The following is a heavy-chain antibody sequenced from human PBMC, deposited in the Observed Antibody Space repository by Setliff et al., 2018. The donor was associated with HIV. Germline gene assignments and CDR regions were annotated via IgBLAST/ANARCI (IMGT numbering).Heavy chain of an antibody. CDR3: ASQTGGRRAFEI. J-gene: IGHJ3*02. CDR2: IVPVFGIG. D-gene: IGHD3-16*01. CDR1: GGTFSTYA. Sequence: SVKVSCKASGGTFSTYAISWVRQAPGQGLEWMGGIVPVFGIGRSPQKFQGRVIITADESTSTAYMELSSLTSGDTAVYYCASQTGGRRAFEIWGQGTVVTVSS. V-gene: IGHV1-69*13.